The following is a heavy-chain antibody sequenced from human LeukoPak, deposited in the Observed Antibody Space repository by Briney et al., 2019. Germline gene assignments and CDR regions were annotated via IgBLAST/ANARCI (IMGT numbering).Heavy chain of an antibody. D-gene: IGHD3-16*01. CDR1: GGSISSYL. V-gene: IGHV4-59*01. J-gene: IGHJ1*01. Sequence: SETLSLTCTVSGGSISSYLWSWIRQPPGKGPEWIGYIYYSGSTNYNPSLKSRVTISVDTSKNQFSLKLSSVTAADTAVYYCAKDDAWGRFQHWGQGTLVTVSS. CDR3: AKDDAWGRFQH. CDR2: IYYSGST.